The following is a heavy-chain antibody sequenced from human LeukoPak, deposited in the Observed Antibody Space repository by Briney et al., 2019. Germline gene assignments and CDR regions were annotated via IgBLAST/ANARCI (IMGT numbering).Heavy chain of an antibody. Sequence: SVKVSCKASGGTFSSYAISWVRQAPGQGLEWMGRIIPILGIANYAQKFQGRVTITRDTSASTAYMELSSLRSEDTAVYYCARSNYDILTGYAYGMDVWGQGTTVTVSS. D-gene: IGHD3-9*01. CDR3: ARSNYDILTGYAYGMDV. V-gene: IGHV1-69*04. CDR2: IIPILGIA. J-gene: IGHJ6*02. CDR1: GGTFSSYA.